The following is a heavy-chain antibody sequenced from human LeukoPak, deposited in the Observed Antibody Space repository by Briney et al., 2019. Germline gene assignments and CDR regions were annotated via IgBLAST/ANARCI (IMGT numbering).Heavy chain of an antibody. CDR2: ISSSSSYI. CDR1: GFTFSSYS. V-gene: IGHV3-21*01. CDR3: AREGGYSYGWQGYHYYMDV. D-gene: IGHD5-18*01. Sequence: GGSLRLSCAASGFTFSSYSMNWVRQAPGKGLEWVSSISSSSSYIYYADSVKGRFTISRDNGKNSLYLQMNSLRAEDTAVYYCAREGGYSYGWQGYHYYMDVWGKGTTVTVSS. J-gene: IGHJ6*03.